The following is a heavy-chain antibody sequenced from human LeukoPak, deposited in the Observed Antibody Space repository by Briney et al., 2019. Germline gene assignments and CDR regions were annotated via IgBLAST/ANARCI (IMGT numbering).Heavy chain of an antibody. CDR2: INPSGGST. CDR1: GYTFTGYY. J-gene: IGHJ4*02. V-gene: IGHV1-46*01. CDR3: AMTYYYDSSGFSFDY. Sequence: ASVKVSCKASGYTFTGYYMHWVRQAPGQGLEWMGIINPSGGSTSYAQKFQGRVTMTRDTSTSTVYMELSSLRSEDTAVYYCAMTYYYDSSGFSFDYWGQGTLVTVSS. D-gene: IGHD3-22*01.